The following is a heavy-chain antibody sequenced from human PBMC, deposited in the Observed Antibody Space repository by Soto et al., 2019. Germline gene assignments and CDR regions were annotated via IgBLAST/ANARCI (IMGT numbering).Heavy chain of an antibody. Sequence: PSETLSLTCAISGDYISSGHWWSWVRQPPGKGLEWIGDIYHSGSTHFNPSLQSRVTISVDKSNNQFSLKLSSVTPADTAVYYCAKAGGIMITFGGVIVTDYYFDYWGQGTLVTVSS. CDR1: GDYISSGHW. CDR2: IYHSGST. D-gene: IGHD3-16*02. V-gene: IGHV4-4*02. CDR3: AKAGGIMITFGGVIVTDYYFDY. J-gene: IGHJ4*02.